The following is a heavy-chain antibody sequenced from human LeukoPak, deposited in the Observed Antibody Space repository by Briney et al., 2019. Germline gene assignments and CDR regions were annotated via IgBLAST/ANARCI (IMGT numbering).Heavy chain of an antibody. CDR2: MNPNSGNT. V-gene: IGHV1-8*01. J-gene: IGHJ5*02. CDR1: GYTFTSYD. D-gene: IGHD2-2*01. Sequence: ASVKVSCKASGYTFTSYDINWVRHATGQGLEWMGGMNPNSGNTSYAQKFQGRGTMTRNTSISTASLELSSLRSEDTAVYYCAREERYSSTSCYFGTAFDRWGQGTLVTVSS. CDR3: AREERYSSTSCYFGTAFDR.